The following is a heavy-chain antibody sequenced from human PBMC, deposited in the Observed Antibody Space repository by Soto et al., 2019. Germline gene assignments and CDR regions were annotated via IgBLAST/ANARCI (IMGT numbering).Heavy chain of an antibody. CDR3: ASSGGMRLGELSFGY. CDR1: GFTFSSYA. V-gene: IGHV3-30-3*01. CDR2: ISYDGSNK. J-gene: IGHJ4*02. Sequence: QVQLVESGGGVVQPGRSLRLSCAASGFTFSSYAMHWVRQAPGKGLEWVAVISYDGSNKYYADSVKGRFTISRDNSKNTRYLQMNSLRAEDTAVYYCASSGGMRLGELSFGYWGQGTLVTVSS. D-gene: IGHD3-16*02.